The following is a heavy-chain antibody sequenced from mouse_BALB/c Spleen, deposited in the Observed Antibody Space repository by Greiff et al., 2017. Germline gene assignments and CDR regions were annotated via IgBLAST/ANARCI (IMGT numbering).Heavy chain of an antibody. V-gene: IGHV1-67*01. J-gene: IGHJ3*01. CDR1: GYTFPDYA. Sequence: VKLVESGPELVRPGVSVKISCKGSGYTFPDYAMHWVKQSHAKSLEWIGVISTYYGNTNYNQKFKGKATMTVDKSSSTAYMELARLTSEDSAIYYCARDYRYDRTWFAYWGQGTLVTVSA. CDR2: ISTYYGNT. D-gene: IGHD2-14*01. CDR3: ARDYRYDRTWFAY.